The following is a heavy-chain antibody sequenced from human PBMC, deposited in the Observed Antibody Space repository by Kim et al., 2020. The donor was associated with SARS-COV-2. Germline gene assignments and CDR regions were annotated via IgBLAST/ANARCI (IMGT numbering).Heavy chain of an antibody. CDR1: GFTFDDYT. V-gene: IGHV3-43*01. CDR2: ISWDGGST. J-gene: IGHJ4*02. Sequence: GGSLRLSCAASGFTFDDYTMHWVRQAPGKGLEWVSLISWDGGSTYYADSVKGRFTISRDNSKNSLYLQMNSLRTEDTALYYCAKDSYYDILTGYYRGGYFDYWGQGTLVTVSS. CDR3: AKDSYYDILTGYYRGGYFDY. D-gene: IGHD3-9*01.